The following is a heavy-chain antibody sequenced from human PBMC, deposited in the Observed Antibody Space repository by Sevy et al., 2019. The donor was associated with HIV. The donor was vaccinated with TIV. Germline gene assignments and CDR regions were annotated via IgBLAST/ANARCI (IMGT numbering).Heavy chain of an antibody. CDR1: GFTFSSYA. CDR2: ISGSGGST. D-gene: IGHD3-10*01. J-gene: IGHJ6*03. V-gene: IGHV3-23*01. Sequence: GGSLRLSCAASGFTFSSYAMSWVRQAPGKVLEWVSAISGSGGSTYYADSVKGRFTISRDNSKNTLYLQMNSLRAEDSAVYYCAKDRTMVRGVVNYYYYMDVWGKGTTVTVSS. CDR3: AKDRTMVRGVVNYYYYMDV.